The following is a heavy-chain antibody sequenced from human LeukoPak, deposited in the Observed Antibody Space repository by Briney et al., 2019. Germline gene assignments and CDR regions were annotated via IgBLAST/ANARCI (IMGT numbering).Heavy chain of an antibody. D-gene: IGHD4-11*01. V-gene: IGHV4-4*07. CDR3: ARERKTTDGGYYYYYMDV. CDR2: IYTSGST. CDR1: GGSISSYY. Sequence: SETLSLTCTVSGGSISSYYWSWIRQPAGRGLEWIGRIYTSGSTNYNPSLKCRVTMSVDTSKNQFSLKLSYVTAADTAVYYCARERKTTDGGYYYYYMDVWGKGTTVTVSS. J-gene: IGHJ6*03.